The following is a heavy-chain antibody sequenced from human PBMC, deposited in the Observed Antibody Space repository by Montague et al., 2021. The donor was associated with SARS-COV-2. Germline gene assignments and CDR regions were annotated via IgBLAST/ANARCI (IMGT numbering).Heavy chain of an antibody. CDR2: IYTSGRT. CDR1: GGSINSYY. Sequence: SETLSLTCGVSGGSINSYYWSWIRQPAGKGLERIGRIYTSGRTDHSPSLKSRVTISVDTSRNHLSLKLTSVTAADTAVYYCARDSRISGWGYWYHGLDVWGQGTTVIVSS. D-gene: IGHD6-19*01. V-gene: IGHV4-4*07. CDR3: ARDSRISGWGYWYHGLDV. J-gene: IGHJ6*02.